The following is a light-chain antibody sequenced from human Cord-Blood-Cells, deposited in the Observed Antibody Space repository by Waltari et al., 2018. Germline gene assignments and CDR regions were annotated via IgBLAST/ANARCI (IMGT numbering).Light chain of an antibody. J-gene: IGLJ3*02. CDR3: SSYTSSSTLV. CDR1: SSDVGGSNS. Sequence: QSALTQPASVSGPPGQPFTISRTRTSSDVGGSNSVPWYQQPPGKAPKLMFYDVSKRPSGVSNRFSGSKYGNTASLTISGLQAEDEADYYCSSYTSSSTLVFGGGTKLTVL. CDR2: DVS. V-gene: IGLV2-14*01.